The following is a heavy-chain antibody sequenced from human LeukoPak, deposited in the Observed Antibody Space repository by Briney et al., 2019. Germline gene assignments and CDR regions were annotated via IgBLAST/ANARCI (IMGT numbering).Heavy chain of an antibody. D-gene: IGHD3-22*01. CDR2: INSDGRTT. CDR3: AREGYYDSSGYSIRVSY. Sequence: GGSLRFSCEASEFTFSSYWMHWVRQAPGKWLVWVSRINSDGRTTIYADSVKGRFTISRDNAKNTLYLQMNSLRAEDTAVYYCAREGYYDSSGYSIRVSYWGQGTLVTVSS. J-gene: IGHJ4*02. CDR1: EFTFSSYW. V-gene: IGHV3-74*01.